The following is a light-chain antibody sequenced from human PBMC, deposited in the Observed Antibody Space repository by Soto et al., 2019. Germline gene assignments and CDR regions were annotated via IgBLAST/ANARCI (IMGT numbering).Light chain of an antibody. Sequence: QSALTQPASVSGSPGQSIAISCPGVRTDGDGYDYVSGYQQHPGQAPQLIIYDVYNWRSGVSHRFSGSKSGDTASLTTSGLQAEDEADYYCTSYTSSTPFYVFGTGTKVTVL. CDR2: DVY. CDR1: RTDGDGYDY. V-gene: IGLV2-14*03. CDR3: TSYTSSTPFYV. J-gene: IGLJ1*01.